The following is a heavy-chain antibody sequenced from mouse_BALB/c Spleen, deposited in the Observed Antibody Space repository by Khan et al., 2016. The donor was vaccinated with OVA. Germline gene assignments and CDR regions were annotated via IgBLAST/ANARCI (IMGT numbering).Heavy chain of an antibody. CDR3: ARSNYGPFAY. CDR2: ISSGGDNT. V-gene: IGHV5-9*03. D-gene: IGHD1-1*02. Sequence: EVELVESGGGLVKPGGSLKLSCAASGFTFSSFTMSWVRQTPEKRLEWVASISSGGDNTYYQDSVKGRFTISIDNAKNNPYLQMSSLRSEVTALYYCARSNYGPFAYWGQGTLVTVSA. J-gene: IGHJ3*01. CDR1: GFTFSSFT.